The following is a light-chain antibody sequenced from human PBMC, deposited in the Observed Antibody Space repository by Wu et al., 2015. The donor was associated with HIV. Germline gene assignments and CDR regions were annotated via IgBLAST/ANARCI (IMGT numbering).Light chain of an antibody. CDR3: QQYGNSPYT. Sequence: EIVLTQSPATLSLSPGERAALSCRASQSVRNFLAWYQQKPGQAPRLLIYDASNRATGIPARFSGSGSGTDFTLTISRLEPEDFAVYYCQQYGNSPYTFGQGTKLEIK. J-gene: IGKJ2*01. CDR1: QSVRNF. V-gene: IGKV3-11*01. CDR2: DAS.